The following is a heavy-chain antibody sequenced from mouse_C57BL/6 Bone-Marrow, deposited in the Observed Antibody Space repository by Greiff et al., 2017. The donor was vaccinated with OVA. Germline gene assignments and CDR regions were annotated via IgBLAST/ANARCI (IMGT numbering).Heavy chain of an antibody. CDR3: ARASSIYYYGRSYLFYWYFDV. Sequence: EVKLQESGPGLVKPSQSLSLTCSVTGYSITSGSYWNWIRQFPRNKLEWLGYISYDGSNNYNPSLKNRISITRDTSKNQFLLKLNSVTTEDTATYYCARASSIYYYGRSYLFYWYFDVWGTGTTVTVSS. J-gene: IGHJ1*03. CDR1: GYSITSGSY. D-gene: IGHD1-1*01. V-gene: IGHV3-6*01. CDR2: ISYDGSN.